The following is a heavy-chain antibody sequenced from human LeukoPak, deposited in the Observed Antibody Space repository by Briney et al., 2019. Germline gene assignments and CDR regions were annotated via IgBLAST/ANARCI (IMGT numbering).Heavy chain of an antibody. D-gene: IGHD2-15*01. J-gene: IGHJ3*01. CDR3: ARGWVVATGAFDV. Sequence: GGSLRLSCAASGFTFSSYAMSWVRQAPGKGLEWVSAISTSGDRTYYADSVKGRFTISRDSCKNTLYMQMNSLRAEDTAVYYCARGWVVATGAFDVWGQGTMVTVSS. V-gene: IGHV3-23*01. CDR2: ISTSGDRT. CDR1: GFTFSSYA.